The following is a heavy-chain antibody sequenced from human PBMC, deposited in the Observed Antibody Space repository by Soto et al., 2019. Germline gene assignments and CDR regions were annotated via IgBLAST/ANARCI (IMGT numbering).Heavy chain of an antibody. CDR2: INHSGGI. V-gene: IGHV4-34*01. CDR3: VRHAQWIIRAY. D-gene: IGHD5-12*01. CDR1: GGSFSGYY. Sequence: PSETLSLTCAVYGGSFSGYYWSWIRQPPGKGLEWIGGINHSGGIMYNPSLQSRLTILVDTSKNQFSLRLSSVTAADTAVYYCVRHAQWIIRAYWGQGSLVTVSS. J-gene: IGHJ4*02.